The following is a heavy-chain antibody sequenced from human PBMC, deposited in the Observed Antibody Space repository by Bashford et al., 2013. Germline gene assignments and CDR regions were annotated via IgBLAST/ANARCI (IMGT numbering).Heavy chain of an antibody. D-gene: IGHD3/OR15-3a*01. V-gene: IGHV4-39*01. CDR1: GDSISSSNYY. Sequence: SETLSLTCTVSGDSISSSNYYWGWVRQPSERDWSGLAVFIMMEDLLQSSLQSRVSMSVDTSKKQFSLNLSSVTAADTAVYYCARHVGHGYDGFSTGSYTTFHFDFWGQGVLVTVSS. J-gene: IGHJ4*02. CDR3: ARHVGHGYDGFSTGSYTTFHFDF. CDR2: FIMMED.